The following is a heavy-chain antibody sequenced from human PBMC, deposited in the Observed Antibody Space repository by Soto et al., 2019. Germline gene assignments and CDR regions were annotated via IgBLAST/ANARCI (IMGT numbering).Heavy chain of an antibody. D-gene: IGHD2-21*02. Sequence: QVQLVQSGAEVKKPGASVKVSCKASGYTFTSYYMHWVRQAPGQGLEWMGIINPSGCSTRPAQKFQGRVTMTRDTSTSTVYMDVSSLRSEDTAVSYCARGGSVAVMTAGPDYWGQGTLVTVSS. CDR3: ARGGSVAVMTAGPDY. J-gene: IGHJ4*02. CDR2: INPSGCST. V-gene: IGHV1-46*01. CDR1: GYTFTSYY.